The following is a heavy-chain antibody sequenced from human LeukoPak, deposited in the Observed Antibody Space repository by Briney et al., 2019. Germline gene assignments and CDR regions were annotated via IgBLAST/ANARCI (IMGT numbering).Heavy chain of an antibody. V-gene: IGHV3-23*01. Sequence: GGSLRLSCAASGFTFSSYAMSWVRQAPGKGLEWASAISGSGGSTYYADSVKGRFTISRDNSKNTLYLQMNSLRAEDTAVYYCAKGQGYSYGYHWGQGTLVTVSS. CDR3: AKGQGYSYGYH. CDR2: ISGSGGST. CDR1: GFTFSSYA. D-gene: IGHD5-18*01. J-gene: IGHJ5*02.